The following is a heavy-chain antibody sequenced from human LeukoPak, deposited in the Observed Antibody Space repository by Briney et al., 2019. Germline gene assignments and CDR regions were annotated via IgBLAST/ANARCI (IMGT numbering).Heavy chain of an antibody. J-gene: IGHJ4*02. CDR2: ISVRSNYI. CDR3: VRLRRNSDTSGYYYYYDF. Sequence: GGSLRLSCVASGYIFSSFSINWVRQAPGKGLEWVSSISVRSNYIYYADSVRGRFSISRDDARDSLFLQMNSLRAEDTAVYYCVRLRRNSDTSGYYYYYDFWGQGTLVTVSS. D-gene: IGHD3-22*01. CDR1: GYIFSSFS. V-gene: IGHV3-21*01.